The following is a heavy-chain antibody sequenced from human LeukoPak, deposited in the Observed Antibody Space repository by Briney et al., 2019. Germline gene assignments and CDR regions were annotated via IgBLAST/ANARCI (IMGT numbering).Heavy chain of an antibody. D-gene: IGHD3-16*01. CDR3: ARVRGGN. V-gene: IGHV3-74*01. Sequence: GGSLRLSCAASGFTFSDYWIYWVRQAPGEGLLWISNINEYGTTTYADSVKGRFTVSRDNAKNILYLQMNSLRPDDTAVYYCARVRGGNWGQGTLVTVSS. CDR1: GFTFSDYW. CDR2: INEYGTT. J-gene: IGHJ4*02.